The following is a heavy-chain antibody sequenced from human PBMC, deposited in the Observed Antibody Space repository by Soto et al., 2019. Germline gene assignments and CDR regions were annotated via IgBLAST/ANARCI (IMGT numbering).Heavy chain of an antibody. Sequence: QVHLVQSGAEVKKPGASVTVSCKGSGYGFTTYGITWVRQAPGQGLEWMAWISAHNGNTNYAQKLQGRVTVTRDTSTSTAYMELRSLRSDDRAVYYCARGRYGDYWGQGALVNVSS. D-gene: IGHD1-1*01. CDR1: GYGFTTYG. V-gene: IGHV1-18*01. CDR2: ISAHNGNT. J-gene: IGHJ4*02. CDR3: ARGRYGDY.